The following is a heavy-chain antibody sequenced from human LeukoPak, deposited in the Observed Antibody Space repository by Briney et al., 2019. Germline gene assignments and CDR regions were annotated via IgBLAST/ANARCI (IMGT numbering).Heavy chain of an antibody. Sequence: SETLSLTCTVSGVSMSSHYWSWIRQPPGKGPECIGYMYDSRSTKDNPSLKSRVTLSADTSKNQFSLRLSSVTAADTAVYYCATIKRGNIYGYFDFWGQGILVTVSS. CDR3: ATIKRGNIYGYFDF. V-gene: IGHV4-59*11. J-gene: IGHJ4*02. CDR1: GVSMSSHY. D-gene: IGHD5-18*01. CDR2: MYDSRST.